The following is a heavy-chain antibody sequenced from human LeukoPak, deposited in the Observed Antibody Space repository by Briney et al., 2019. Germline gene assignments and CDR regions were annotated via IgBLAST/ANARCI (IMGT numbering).Heavy chain of an antibody. Sequence: GGSLRLSCAASGFTFSSYAMSWVRQAPGKGLEWVSAISGSGGSTYYADSVKGRFTISRDNSKNTLYLQMNSLRAEDTAVYYCAKGPRIAVAATQLDYWGQGTLVTVSS. J-gene: IGHJ4*02. CDR3: AKGPRIAVAATQLDY. CDR2: ISGSGGST. CDR1: GFTFSSYA. V-gene: IGHV3-23*01. D-gene: IGHD6-19*01.